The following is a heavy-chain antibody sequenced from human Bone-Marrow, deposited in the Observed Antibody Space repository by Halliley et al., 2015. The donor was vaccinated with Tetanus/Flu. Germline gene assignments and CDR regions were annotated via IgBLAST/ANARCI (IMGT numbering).Heavy chain of an antibody. D-gene: IGHD6-19*01. Sequence: EWVSFISSSDNIINYRDSVKGRFTVSRDNAKKSLYLQMNNLRVEDSGVYYCARAGIGVALDYWGQGVLVTVSS. CDR2: ISSSDNII. CDR3: ARAGIGVALDY. J-gene: IGHJ4*02. V-gene: IGHV3-48*03.